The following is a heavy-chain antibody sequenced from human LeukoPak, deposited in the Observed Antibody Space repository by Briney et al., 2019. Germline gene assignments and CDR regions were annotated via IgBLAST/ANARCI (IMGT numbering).Heavy chain of an antibody. D-gene: IGHD1-26*01. CDR2: ISGSGGST. V-gene: IGHV3-23*01. CDR1: GFTFSSYA. J-gene: IGHJ4*02. CDR3: AKDLVGATVRGDY. Sequence: PGGSLRLSGAASGFTFSSYAMSWVRQAPGKGLEWVSAISGSGGSTYYADSVKGRFTISRDNSKNTLYLQMNSLRAEDTAVYYCAKDLVGATVRGDYWGQGTLVTVSS.